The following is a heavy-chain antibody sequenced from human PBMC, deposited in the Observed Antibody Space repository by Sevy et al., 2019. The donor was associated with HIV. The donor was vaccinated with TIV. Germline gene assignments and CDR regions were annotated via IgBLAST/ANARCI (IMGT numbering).Heavy chain of an antibody. CDR1: GFTFSTYA. D-gene: IGHD3-22*01. J-gene: IGHJ6*02. Sequence: GGSLRLSCAASGFTFSTYAMHWVRQAPGKGLEWVAVISYDGSIKYSADYVKGRFTISRDNSKNTLYLQMNSLRPEDTAVYYCAGERTYYYDSSGSDYGYYGMDVWGQGATVTVSS. CDR2: ISYDGSIK. V-gene: IGHV3-30*04. CDR3: AGERTYYYDSSGSDYGYYGMDV.